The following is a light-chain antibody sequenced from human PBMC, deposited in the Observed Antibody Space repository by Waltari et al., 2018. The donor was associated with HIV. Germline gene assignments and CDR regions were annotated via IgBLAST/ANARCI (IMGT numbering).Light chain of an antibody. Sequence: GSSSNIGSDYVYWYQHLPGTAPKLLIYKDNQRPSGVPDRFSGSKSGTSASLAISGLRPEDEADYSCAAWDDSLSGVVFGGGTKLTVL. CDR1: SSNIGSDY. V-gene: IGLV1-47*01. J-gene: IGLJ2*01. CDR3: AAWDDSLSGVV. CDR2: KDN.